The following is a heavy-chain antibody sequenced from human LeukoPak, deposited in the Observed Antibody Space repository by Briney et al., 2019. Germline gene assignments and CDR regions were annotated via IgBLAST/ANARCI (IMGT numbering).Heavy chain of an antibody. V-gene: IGHV7-4-1*02. D-gene: IGHD3-10*01. CDR2: INTNTGNP. CDR1: GYTFTSYA. Sequence: ASVKVSCKASGYTFTSYAMDWVRQAPGQGLEWMGWINTNTGNPTYAQGFTGRFVFSLDTSVSTAYLQISSLKAEDTAVYYCARESWITMVRGVSKANWFDPWGQGTLVTVSS. J-gene: IGHJ5*02. CDR3: ARESWITMVRGVSKANWFDP.